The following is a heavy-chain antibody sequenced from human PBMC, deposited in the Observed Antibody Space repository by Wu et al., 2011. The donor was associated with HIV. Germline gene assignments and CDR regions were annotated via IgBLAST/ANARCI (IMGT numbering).Heavy chain of an antibody. D-gene: IGHD6-25*01. CDR3: ARDLTHSGHDAYDR. J-gene: IGHJ3*01. CDR1: GYTFTDYY. V-gene: IGHV1-2*02. CDR2: INPNNSIT. Sequence: QVQLVQSGAEVKKPGASVKLSCKISGYTFTDYYLHWVRQAPGQGLEWMGWINPNNSITDYAQRFRGRFSMTRDTAISTLYMELGSLRSDDSAVYYCARDLTHSGHDAYDRLG.